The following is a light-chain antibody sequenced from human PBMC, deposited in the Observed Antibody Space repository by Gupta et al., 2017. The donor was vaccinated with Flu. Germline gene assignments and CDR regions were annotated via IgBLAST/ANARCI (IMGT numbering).Light chain of an antibody. CDR1: QSGLYSSNNKNY. J-gene: IGKJ1*01. Sequence: SLGERTTINCKSSQSGLYSSNNKNYLAWYQQKPGQPPKLLIYWASTRESGVPDRFSDSGSGTDFTLTISSLQAEDVAVYYCQQDDTTPQTFGQGTKVEIK. CDR3: QQDDTTPQT. V-gene: IGKV4-1*01. CDR2: WAS.